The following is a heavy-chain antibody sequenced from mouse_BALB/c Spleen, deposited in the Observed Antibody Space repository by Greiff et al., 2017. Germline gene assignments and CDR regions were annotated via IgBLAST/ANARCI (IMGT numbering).Heavy chain of an antibody. CDR3: AREVQVGDAMDY. D-gene: IGHD3-3*01. CDR2: IWAGGST. J-gene: IGHJ4*01. Sequence: VHLVESGPGLVAPSQSLSITCTVSGFSLTSYGVHWVRQPPGKGLEWLGVIWAGGSTNYNSALMSRLSISKDNSKSQVFLKMNSLQTDDTAMYYCAREVQVGDAMDYWGQGTSVTVSS. V-gene: IGHV2-9*02. CDR1: GFSLTSYG.